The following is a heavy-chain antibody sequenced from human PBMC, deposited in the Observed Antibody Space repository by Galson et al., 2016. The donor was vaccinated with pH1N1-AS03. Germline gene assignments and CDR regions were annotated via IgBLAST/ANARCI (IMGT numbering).Heavy chain of an antibody. J-gene: IGHJ3*02. CDR2: IYWDDAK. CDR1: GVSMPSSGLA. V-gene: IGHV2-5*02. Sequence: ALVKPTQTLTLTCSLSGVSMPSSGLAVGWFRLPPGKALEWLALIYWDDAKRFSPSLRNRLTITKDTSRNQAVLTVTNVDPLDTATYFCALPNSWGNAFEIWGPGTMVTVAS. CDR3: ALPNSWGNAFEI. D-gene: IGHD3-16*01.